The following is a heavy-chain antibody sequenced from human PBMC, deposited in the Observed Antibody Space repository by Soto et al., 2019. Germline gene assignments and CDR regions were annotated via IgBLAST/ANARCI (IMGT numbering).Heavy chain of an antibody. D-gene: IGHD3-16*01. V-gene: IGHV1-69*17. Sequence: QVQLVQSGAEVKRPGSSVKVSCESSGDTFNSYVISWVRQAPGQGLEWMGGIIPIIGVTHYAQKFQGRVTISALSSRGTAYMEMTNLGFADTALYYCARESLGAKGAEHWGQGTLVTVSA. J-gene: IGHJ1*01. CDR1: GDTFNSYV. CDR2: IIPIIGVT. CDR3: ARESLGAKGAEH.